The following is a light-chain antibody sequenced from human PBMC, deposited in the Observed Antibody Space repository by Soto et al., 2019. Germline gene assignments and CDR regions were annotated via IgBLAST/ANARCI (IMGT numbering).Light chain of an antibody. CDR3: QQYETFSGT. V-gene: IGKV1-5*01. CDR1: QNINNW. J-gene: IGKJ1*01. CDR2: DAS. Sequence: GDRVTITCRASQNINNWLAWYQQKPGEAPKLLIYDASALPRGVPSRFSGSGSGTKFTLTIASLQPDDFATYYCQQYETFSGTFGPGTKVDIK.